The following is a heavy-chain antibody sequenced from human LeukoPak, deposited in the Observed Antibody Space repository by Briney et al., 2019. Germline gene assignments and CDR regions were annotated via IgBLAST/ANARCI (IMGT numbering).Heavy chain of an antibody. CDR1: GFTFSSYG. CDR3: ARGEQWLVPTYYFDY. Sequence: PGGSLRLSCAASGFTFSSYGMHWVRQAPGKGLEWVAVIWYDGSNKYYADSVKGRFTISRDNSKNTLYLQMNSLRAEDTAVYYCARGEQWLVPTYYFDYWGQGTLVTVSS. V-gene: IGHV3-33*01. D-gene: IGHD6-19*01. CDR2: IWYDGSNK. J-gene: IGHJ4*02.